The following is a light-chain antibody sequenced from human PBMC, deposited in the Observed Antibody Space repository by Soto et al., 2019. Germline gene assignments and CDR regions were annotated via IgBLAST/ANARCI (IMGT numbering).Light chain of an antibody. CDR2: AAY. Sequence: DIQMTQSPSSLSASVGDRVTITCRARPSISSDLNWYQQKPGKAPKLLIYAAYSLQSRVPSRFSGSGSGTDFTLTISSLQPEDFATYYCQPSYSTPRTFGQGTKVDIK. V-gene: IGKV1-39*01. CDR1: PSISSD. CDR3: QPSYSTPRT. J-gene: IGKJ1*01.